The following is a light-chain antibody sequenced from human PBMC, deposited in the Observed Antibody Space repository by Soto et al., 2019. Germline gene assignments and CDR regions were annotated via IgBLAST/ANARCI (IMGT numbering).Light chain of an antibody. Sequence: PGERATLSCGASQTVVGDSVAWYQQRPGLAPRLVIHDASNRATGIPDRFSGSRSGADFTLTISRLEPEDFAVYYCQQYGSSPYTFGQGTKLEIK. CDR2: DAS. CDR1: QTVVGDS. J-gene: IGKJ2*01. CDR3: QQYGSSPYT. V-gene: IGKV3D-20*01.